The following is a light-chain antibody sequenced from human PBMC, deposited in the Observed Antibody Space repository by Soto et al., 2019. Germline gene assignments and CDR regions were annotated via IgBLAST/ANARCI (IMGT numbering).Light chain of an antibody. J-gene: IGLJ1*01. CDR1: SSDVGGNSY. CDR2: EVS. V-gene: IGLV2-8*01. Sequence: QSALTQPPSASGSPGQSVTISCTGTSSDVGGNSYVSWYQQHPGKAPKLIIYEVSKRPSGVPDRFSGSKSGNTASLIISGLQAEDESNYYCSSYAGTNNFIFGTGTKVTVL. CDR3: SSYAGTNNFI.